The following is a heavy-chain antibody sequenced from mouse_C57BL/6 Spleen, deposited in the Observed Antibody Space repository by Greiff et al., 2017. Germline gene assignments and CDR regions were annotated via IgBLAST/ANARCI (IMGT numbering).Heavy chain of an antibody. V-gene: IGHV3-6*01. Sequence: DVQLVESGPGLVKPSQSLSLTCSVTGYSITSGYYWNWIRQFPGNKLEWMGYISYDGSNNYNPSLKNRISITRDTSKNQFFLKLNSVTTEDTATYYCAREGQFYYGSSYPHYFDYWGQGTTLTVSS. CDR3: AREGQFYYGSSYPHYFDY. CDR2: ISYDGSN. J-gene: IGHJ2*01. CDR1: GYSITSGYY. D-gene: IGHD1-1*01.